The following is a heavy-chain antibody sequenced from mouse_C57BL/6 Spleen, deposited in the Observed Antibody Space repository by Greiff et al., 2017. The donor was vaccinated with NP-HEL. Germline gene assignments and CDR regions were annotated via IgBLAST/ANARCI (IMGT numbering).Heavy chain of an antibody. CDR3: ASYYGSSLGAY. CDR2: INPSTGGT. J-gene: IGHJ3*01. Sequence: EVQLQQSGPELVKPGASVKISCKASGYSFTGYYMNWVKQSPEKSLEWIGEINPSTGGTTYNQKFKAKATLTVDKSSSTAYMQLKSLTSEDSAVYYCASYYGSSLGAYWGQGTLVTVSA. V-gene: IGHV1-42*01. CDR1: GYSFTGYY. D-gene: IGHD1-1*01.